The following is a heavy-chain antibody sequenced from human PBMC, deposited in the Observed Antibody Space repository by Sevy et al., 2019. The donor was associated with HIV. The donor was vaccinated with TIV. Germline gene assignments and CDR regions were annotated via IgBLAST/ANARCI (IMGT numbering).Heavy chain of an antibody. CDR1: GFTFSKYS. CDR2: LSFGCGEI. V-gene: IGHV3-23*01. J-gene: IGHJ4*02. CDR3: AREGCTKPHDY. D-gene: IGHD2-8*01. Sequence: GSLRLSCAASGFTFSKYSMSWVRQPPGKGLEWVSTLSFGCGEINHADSVKGRFTISRDNSKDSLYLQMNNLRAEDTAVYYCAREGCTKPHDYWGQGTLVTVSS.